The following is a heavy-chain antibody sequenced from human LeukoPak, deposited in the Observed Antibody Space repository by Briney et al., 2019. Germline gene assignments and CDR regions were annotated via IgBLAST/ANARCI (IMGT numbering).Heavy chain of an antibody. CDR3: ARSDYYDSSGYYFDY. J-gene: IGHJ4*02. Sequence: ASVKVSCKASGHTFTGYYMHWVRQAPGQGLEWMGWINPNSGGTNYAQKFQGRVTMTRDTSISTAYMELSRLRSDDTAVYYCARSDYYDSSGYYFDYWGQGTLVTVSS. CDR1: GHTFTGYY. CDR2: INPNSGGT. V-gene: IGHV1-2*02. D-gene: IGHD3-22*01.